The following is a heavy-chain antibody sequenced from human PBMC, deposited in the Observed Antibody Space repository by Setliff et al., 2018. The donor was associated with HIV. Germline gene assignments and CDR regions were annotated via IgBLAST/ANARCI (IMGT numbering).Heavy chain of an antibody. J-gene: IGHJ4*02. V-gene: IGHV4-39*01. CDR1: GDSNIRDTYY. CDR2: IFYTGST. Sequence: SETLSLTCSVSGDSNIRDTYYWGWIRQPPGKGPEWIASIFYTGSTFYTSSLKSRVRISMDKPKNQFSLELTSVTTEDTAVFYCARQTRNRYDVLNGYSVLWGQGILVTVSS. CDR3: ARQTRNRYDVLNGYSVL. D-gene: IGHD3-9*01.